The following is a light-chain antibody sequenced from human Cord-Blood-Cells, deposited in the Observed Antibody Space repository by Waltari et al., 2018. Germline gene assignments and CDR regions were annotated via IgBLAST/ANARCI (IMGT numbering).Light chain of an antibody. CDR3: CSYAGSYTWV. CDR1: SSAVGGYNY. J-gene: IGLJ3*02. V-gene: IGLV2-11*01. CDR2: YVS. Sequence: QSALTQPRSVSGSPGQSVTIPCTGTSSAVGGYNYVSWYQQHPGKAPKLMIYYVSKRPSGFPDRFFGSKSGNPAFLTISGLQAEDEADYYCCSYAGSYTWVFGGGTKLTVL.